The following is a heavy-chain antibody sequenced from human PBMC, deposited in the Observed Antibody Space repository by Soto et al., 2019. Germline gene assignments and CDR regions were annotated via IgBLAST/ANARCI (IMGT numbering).Heavy chain of an antibody. D-gene: IGHD5-12*01. CDR1: GAALNSGNYY. J-gene: IGHJ5*02. CDR3: ARLRVATNNYKWFDP. CDR2: IYVTGAV. V-gene: IGHV4-31*03. Sequence: SETLSLTCSVSGAALNSGNYYWSWIRQVPGKGLEWIGHIYVTGAVDYNPSLGDRITISQDTSERQFSLNLRLVTAADTAVYYCARLRVATNNYKWFDPWGQGTLVTVSS.